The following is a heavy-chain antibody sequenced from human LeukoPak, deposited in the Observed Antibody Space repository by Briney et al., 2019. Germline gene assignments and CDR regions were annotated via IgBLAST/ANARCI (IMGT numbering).Heavy chain of an antibody. D-gene: IGHD2-15*01. J-gene: IGHJ5*02. Sequence: ASVKVSCKASGYTFTEYYMHWVRQAPGQGLEWMGWINPNSGGANYAENFQGRVTMTRDTSISTAYMELSSLRSDDTAVYYCARDRVVVAATNWFDPWGQGTLVTVSS. V-gene: IGHV1-2*02. CDR3: ARDRVVVAATNWFDP. CDR2: INPNSGGA. CDR1: GYTFTEYY.